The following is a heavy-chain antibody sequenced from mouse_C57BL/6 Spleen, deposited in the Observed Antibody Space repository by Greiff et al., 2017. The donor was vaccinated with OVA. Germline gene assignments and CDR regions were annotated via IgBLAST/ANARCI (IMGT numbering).Heavy chain of an antibody. Sequence: EVKLQQSGPELVKPGASVKISCKASGYTFTDYYMNWVKQSPGKSLEWIGDINPNNGGTSYNQKFKGKATLTVDKSSSTAYMELRSLTSEDSADYYSTRWRADYEDDWGQGTTLTVSS. V-gene: IGHV1-26*01. CDR1: GYTFTDYY. CDR2: INPNNGGT. J-gene: IGHJ2*01. D-gene: IGHD2-4*01. CDR3: TRWRADYEDD.